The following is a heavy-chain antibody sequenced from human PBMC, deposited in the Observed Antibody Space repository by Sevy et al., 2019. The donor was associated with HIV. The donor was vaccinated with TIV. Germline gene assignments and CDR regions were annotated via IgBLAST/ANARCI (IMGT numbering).Heavy chain of an antibody. CDR1: GFTFGKYS. CDR2: LSLGVGGI. J-gene: IGHJ4*02. CDR3: AREGCTKPHDY. Sequence: GGSLRLSFPASGFTFGKYSLTGFAQPPGRGLEWVSTLSLGVGGINYPDSVKGRFTISRVNSKSSVYLQMNNLRPEDTAVYYCAREGCTKPHDYWGQGTLVTVSP. D-gene: IGHD2-8*01. V-gene: IGHV3-23*01.